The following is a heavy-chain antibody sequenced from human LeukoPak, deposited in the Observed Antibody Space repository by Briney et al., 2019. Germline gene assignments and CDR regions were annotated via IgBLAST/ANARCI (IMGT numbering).Heavy chain of an antibody. CDR2: ISDDGSNK. V-gene: IGHV3-30*04. J-gene: IGHJ4*02. CDR3: ARAYCSSATCYAPDY. CDR1: GSTVTSYS. Sequence: SHRPSYPASGSTVTSYSTYSASHPPGGGLEWLAFISDDGSNKYNADYVKGRFTSSSDNSKNTLYLQMNSLRAEDTAVYYCARAYCSSATCYAPDYWGQGTLVTVSS. D-gene: IGHD2-2*01.